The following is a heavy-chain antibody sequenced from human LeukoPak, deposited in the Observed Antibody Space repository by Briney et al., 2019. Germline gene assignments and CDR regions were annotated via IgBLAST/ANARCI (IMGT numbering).Heavy chain of an antibody. V-gene: IGHV4-59*12. J-gene: IGHJ4*02. CDR3: ARLVGGGRCWLRGFLNDY. CDR2: IYDSGST. CDR1: GGSISRYY. Sequence: SETLSLTCTVSGGSISRYYWNWIRQPPGKGLEWIGYIYDSGSTNYNPSLKSRVTISVDTSKNQFSLKLSSVTAADTAVCYCARLVGGGRCWLRGFLNDYWGQGTLVTVSS. D-gene: IGHD2-8*02.